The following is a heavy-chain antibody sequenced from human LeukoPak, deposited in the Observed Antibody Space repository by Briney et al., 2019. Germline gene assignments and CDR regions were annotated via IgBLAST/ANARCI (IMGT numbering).Heavy chain of an antibody. Sequence: PSETLSLTCAVYGGSFSGYYWSWIRQPPGKGLEWIGEINHSGSTNYNPSLKSRVTISVDTSKNQFSLKLSSVTAADTAVYYCARDYGSGRVWFDPWGQGTLVTVSS. J-gene: IGHJ5*02. CDR1: GGSFSGYY. CDR3: ARDYGSGRVWFDP. V-gene: IGHV4-34*01. CDR2: INHSGST. D-gene: IGHD3-10*01.